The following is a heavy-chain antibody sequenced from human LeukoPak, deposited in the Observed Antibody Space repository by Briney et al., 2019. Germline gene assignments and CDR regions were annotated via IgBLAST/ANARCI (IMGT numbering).Heavy chain of an antibody. CDR2: VYYSGST. D-gene: IGHD3-10*01. V-gene: IGHV4-39*01. Sequence: SETLSLTCTVSGXSISSSSFYWGWIRQPPGEGLESIGSVYYSGSTYYNPSLRSRVTISVDTSKNQFSLKLSSVTAADTAVYYCARLTYYDSGSYYLDSWGQGTLVTVSS. CDR1: GXSISSSSFY. J-gene: IGHJ4*02. CDR3: ARLTYYDSGSYYLDS.